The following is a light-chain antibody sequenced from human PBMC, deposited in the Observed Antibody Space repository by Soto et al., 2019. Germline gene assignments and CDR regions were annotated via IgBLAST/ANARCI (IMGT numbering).Light chain of an antibody. CDR3: FSYTTTTTPYV. J-gene: IGLJ1*01. CDR2: DVS. Sequence: QSALTQPASLSGSPGQSITISCTGSSSDVGGYNYVSWYQHHPGKAPKLIIHDVSNRPSGVSNRFSGSKSGNTASLTISGLQAEDEADYYCFSYTTTTTPYVFGTGTKVTVL. CDR1: SSDVGGYNY. V-gene: IGLV2-14*01.